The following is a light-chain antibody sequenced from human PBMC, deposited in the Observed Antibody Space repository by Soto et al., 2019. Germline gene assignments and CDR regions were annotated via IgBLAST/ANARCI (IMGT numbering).Light chain of an antibody. V-gene: IGLV2-18*01. Sequence: QSVLTQPPSVSGSPGQSVTISCTGTSTDFVSYNRVSWYQQPPGTAPKLIIYEASNRPSGIPERFSGSNSGNTATLTISRVEAGDEADYYCQVWDSGSDHAVFGGGTKLTVL. CDR1: STDFVSYNR. J-gene: IGLJ2*01. CDR2: EAS. CDR3: QVWDSGSDHAV.